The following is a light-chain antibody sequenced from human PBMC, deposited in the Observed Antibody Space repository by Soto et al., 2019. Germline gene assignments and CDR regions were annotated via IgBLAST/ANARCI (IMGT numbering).Light chain of an antibody. V-gene: IGKV3-15*01. CDR3: QHYNNWPPDT. CDR2: GAS. Sequence: EILLRQSPPSLSVSPGERATLSCRAIQSVNNNLAWYQQKRGQAPRLLIYGASTRATGIPGRFRGSGSGTEFTLAITSLQSEDFAVYFCQHYNNWPPDTFGQGTKVDSK. J-gene: IGKJ2*01. CDR1: QSVNNN.